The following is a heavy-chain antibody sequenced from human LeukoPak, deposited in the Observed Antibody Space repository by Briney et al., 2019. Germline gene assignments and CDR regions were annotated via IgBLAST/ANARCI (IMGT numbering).Heavy chain of an antibody. J-gene: IGHJ4*02. CDR2: IIPIFGTA. D-gene: IGHD1-20*01. CDR1: GGTFSSYA. V-gene: IGHV1-69*13. Sequence: GASVKVSCKASGGTFSSYAISWVRQAPGQGLEWMGGIIPIFGTANYAQKFQGRVTITADGSTSTAYMELSSLRSEDTAVYYCARASREYNWNARFDYWGQGTLVTVSS. CDR3: ARASREYNWNARFDY.